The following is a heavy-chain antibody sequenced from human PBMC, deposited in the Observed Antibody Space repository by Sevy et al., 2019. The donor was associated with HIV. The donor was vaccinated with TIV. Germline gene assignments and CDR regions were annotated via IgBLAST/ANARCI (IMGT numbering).Heavy chain of an antibody. D-gene: IGHD3-22*01. V-gene: IGHV3-7*01. Sequence: GESLKISCAASGFSFSTYWMHWVRQAPGKGLEWVANIKHDESEKYYVASVKGRFTISRDNDKNSVYLEMNSLRPEDTAIYYCAKGNSGSLDYWGQGTLVTVSS. CDR1: GFSFSTYW. CDR2: IKHDESEK. CDR3: AKGNSGSLDY. J-gene: IGHJ4*02.